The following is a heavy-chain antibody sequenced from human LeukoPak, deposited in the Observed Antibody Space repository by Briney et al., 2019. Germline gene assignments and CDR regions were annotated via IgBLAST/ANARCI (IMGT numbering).Heavy chain of an antibody. D-gene: IGHD6-6*01. CDR2: ISSSSSTI. J-gene: IGHJ4*02. CDR3: ARDPASELDY. Sequence: GGSLRLSCTASGFTFRSYSMNWVRQAPGKGLEWVSYISSSSSTIYYADSVKGRFTISRDNAKNSLYLQMNSLRAEDTAVYYCARDPASELDYWGQGTLVTVSS. V-gene: IGHV3-48*01. CDR1: GFTFRSYS.